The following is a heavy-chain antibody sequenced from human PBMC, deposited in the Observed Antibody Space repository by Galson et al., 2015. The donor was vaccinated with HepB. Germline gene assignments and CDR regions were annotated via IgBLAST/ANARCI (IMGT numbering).Heavy chain of an antibody. Sequence: LSLTCAVSGYSISSGYYWGWIRQPPGKGLEWIGSIYHSGSTYNNPSLMGRVTISVDKSKNQFSLKLSSVTAADTAVYYCARAIVGATTPDYYFDYWGQGTLVTVSS. V-gene: IGHV4-38-2*01. CDR1: GYSISSGYY. D-gene: IGHD1-26*01. CDR3: ARAIVGATTPDYYFDY. J-gene: IGHJ4*02. CDR2: IYHSGST.